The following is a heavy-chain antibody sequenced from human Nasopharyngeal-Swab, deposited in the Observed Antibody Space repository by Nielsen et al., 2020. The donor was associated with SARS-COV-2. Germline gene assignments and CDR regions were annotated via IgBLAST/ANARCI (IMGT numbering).Heavy chain of an antibody. D-gene: IGHD1-26*01. J-gene: IGHJ4*02. CDR3: AREAQWELLGGFDY. CDR2: ISYDASDK. V-gene: IGHV3-30*04. CDR1: GFTFSSYT. Sequence: GESLKISCAASGFTFSSYTIHWVRQAPGKGLEWVAVISYDASDKYYADSVKGRFTLSRDNSKNTVYLQMNSLRAEDTAVYYCAREAQWELLGGFDYWGQGTLVTVSS.